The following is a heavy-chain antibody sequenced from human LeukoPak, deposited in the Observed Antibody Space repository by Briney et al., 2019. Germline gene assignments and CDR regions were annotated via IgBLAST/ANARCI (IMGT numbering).Heavy chain of an antibody. CDR2: ISAYNGNT. J-gene: IGHJ4*02. Sequence: GASVKVSCKASGYTYTSHGISWVRQAPGQGLEWMGWISAYNGNTNYAHKLQGRVSMATYTSTGTAYMELRSLRSDDTDVNYCARDGDPKYYYDSSGYYPYWGQGTLVTVSS. V-gene: IGHV1-18*01. D-gene: IGHD3-22*01. CDR3: ARDGDPKYYYDSSGYYPY. CDR1: GYTYTSHG.